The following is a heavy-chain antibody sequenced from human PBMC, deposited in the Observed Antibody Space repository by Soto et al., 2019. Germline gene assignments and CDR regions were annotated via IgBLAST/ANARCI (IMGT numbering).Heavy chain of an antibody. CDR2: INPNSGGT. CDR3: ARLMCSSTSCSSQAARAEYIQH. D-gene: IGHD2-2*01. Sequence: ASVKLSCKASGYTFTGYDMHWVRQAPGQGLEWMGWINPNSGGTNYAQKFQGWVTMTRDTSISTAYMELSRLRSDDTAVYYCARLMCSSTSCSSQAARAEYIQHWGQGTLVTVSS. CDR1: GYTFTGYD. V-gene: IGHV1-2*04. J-gene: IGHJ1*01.